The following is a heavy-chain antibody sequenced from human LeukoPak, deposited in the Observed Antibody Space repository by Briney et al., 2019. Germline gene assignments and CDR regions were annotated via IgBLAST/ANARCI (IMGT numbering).Heavy chain of an antibody. CDR2: IIPIFGTA. CDR3: AREYCSGGSCHYYYYYYMDV. D-gene: IGHD2-15*01. J-gene: IGHJ6*03. V-gene: IGHV1-69*05. CDR1: GYTFTSYY. Sequence: ASVKVSXKASGYTFTSYYMHWVRQAPGQGLEWMGRIIPIFGTANYAQKFQGRVTITTDESTSTAYMELSSLRSEDTAVYYCAREYCSGGSCHYYYYYYMDVWGKGTTVTVSS.